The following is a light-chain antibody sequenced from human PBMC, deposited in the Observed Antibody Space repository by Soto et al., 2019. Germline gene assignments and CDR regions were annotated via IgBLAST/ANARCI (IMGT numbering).Light chain of an antibody. J-gene: IGKJ1*01. CDR3: QHYNSYSEA. V-gene: IGKV1-5*03. Sequence: DIQMTQSPSTLSGSVGDRVTITCRASQTISSWLAWYQQKPGKAPKLLIYKASTLKSGVPSRFSGSGSGTEVTLTISSLQPDDFATYYCQHYNSYSEAFGQWTKVEIK. CDR2: KAS. CDR1: QTISSW.